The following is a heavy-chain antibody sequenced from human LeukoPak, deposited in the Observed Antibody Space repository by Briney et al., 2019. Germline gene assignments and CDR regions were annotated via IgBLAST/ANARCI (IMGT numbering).Heavy chain of an antibody. CDR3: ASSGQRLRCRFVDY. V-gene: IGHV4-34*01. Sequence: PSETLSLTCAVYGGSFSGYYWSWIRQPPGKGLEWIGEINHSGSTNYNPSLKSRVTISVDTSKNQFSLKLSSVTAADTAVYYCASSGQRLRCRFVDYWGQGTLVTVSS. D-gene: IGHD6-25*01. J-gene: IGHJ4*02. CDR2: INHSGST. CDR1: GGSFSGYY.